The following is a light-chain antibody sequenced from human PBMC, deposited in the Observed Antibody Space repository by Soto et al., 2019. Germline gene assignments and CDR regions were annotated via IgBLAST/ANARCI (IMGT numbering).Light chain of an antibody. J-gene: IGLJ3*02. CDR3: SSYTSTNSWV. V-gene: IGLV2-14*01. CDR2: DVS. Sequence: QSALTQSASVSGSPGQSITISCTGTSSDVGGYNYVSRYQQHPGKAPKLIIYDVSNRPSGVSTRFSGSKSGNTASLTISGLQAEDEADYSCSSYTSTNSWVFGGGTQLTVL. CDR1: SSDVGGYNY.